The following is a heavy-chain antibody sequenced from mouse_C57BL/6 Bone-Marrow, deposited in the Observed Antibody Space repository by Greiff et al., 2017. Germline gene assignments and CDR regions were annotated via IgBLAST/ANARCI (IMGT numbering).Heavy chain of an antibody. CDR2: INPNNGGT. CDR1: GYTFTDYN. D-gene: IGHD2-3*01. V-gene: IGHV1-18*01. CDR3: ARGGYYFWYFDV. J-gene: IGHJ1*03. Sequence: EVMLVESGPELVKPGASVKIPCKASGYTFTDYNMDWVKQSHGKSLEWIGDINPNNGGTIYNQKFKGKATLTVDKSSSTAYMELRSLTSEDTAVYYCARGGYYFWYFDVWGTGTTVTVSS.